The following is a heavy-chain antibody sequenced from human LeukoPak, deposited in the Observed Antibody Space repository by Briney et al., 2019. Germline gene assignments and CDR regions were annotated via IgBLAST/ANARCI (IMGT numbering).Heavy chain of an antibody. D-gene: IGHD3-22*01. CDR3: VGSSGYYSLDY. CDR1: GYTFTSYA. CDR2: INTNTGNP. V-gene: IGHV7-4-1*02. J-gene: IGHJ4*02. Sequence: ASVKVSCKASGYTFTSYAVNWMRQAPGQGLGWMGWINTNTGNPTYAQGFTGRFVFSLDTSVSTAYLQISSLKAEDTAVYYCVGSSGYYSLDYWGQGTLVTVSS.